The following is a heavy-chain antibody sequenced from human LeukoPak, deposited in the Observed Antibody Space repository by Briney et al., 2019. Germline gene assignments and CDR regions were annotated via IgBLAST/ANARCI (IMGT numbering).Heavy chain of an antibody. CDR2: INHSGST. J-gene: IGHJ4*02. CDR1: GGSFSGYY. D-gene: IGHD5-24*01. V-gene: IGHV4-34*01. Sequence: SETLSLTCAVYGGSFSGYYWSWIRQPPGKGLEWIGEINHSGSTNYNPSLKSRVTISVDTSKNQFSLKLSSVTAADTAVYYCAREGSIPAVRWKKPFDYWGQGTLVTASS. CDR3: AREGSIPAVRWKKPFDY.